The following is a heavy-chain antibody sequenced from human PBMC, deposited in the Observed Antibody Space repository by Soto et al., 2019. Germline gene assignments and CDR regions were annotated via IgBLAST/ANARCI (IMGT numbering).Heavy chain of an antibody. CDR1: GSTFNVYG. CDR2: LIPIYDEP. D-gene: IGHD1-1*01. Sequence: GASVKVSCKTSGSTFNVYGIHWVRQAPGQGLEWMVGLIPIYDEPYYAQKFQGRVTITADKSTTTVHLDLNSLRSDDTAVYFCARVREPHLDHYGLDVWGQGTTVIVSS. CDR3: ARVREPHLDHYGLDV. V-gene: IGHV1-69*06. J-gene: IGHJ6*02.